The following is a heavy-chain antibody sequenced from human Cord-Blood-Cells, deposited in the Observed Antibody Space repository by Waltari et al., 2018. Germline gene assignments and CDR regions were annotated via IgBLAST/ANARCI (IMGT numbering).Heavy chain of an antibody. CDR3: ARFQLLGACDI. D-gene: IGHD3-10*01. Sequence: QVQLQQWGAGLLKPSETLSLTCAVYGGSFSGYYWSWVRQPPGTGLVWVGEIHRSGSTNHSPSLQSRVTKSVDTSKSQFSLKLSSVTAADTAVYYCARFQLLGACDIWGQGTMVTDSS. V-gene: IGHV4-34*01. J-gene: IGHJ3*02. CDR1: GGSFSGYY. CDR2: IHRSGST.